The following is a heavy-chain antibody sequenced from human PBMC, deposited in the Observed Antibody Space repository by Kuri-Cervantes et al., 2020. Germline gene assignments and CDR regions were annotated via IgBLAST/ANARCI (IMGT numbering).Heavy chain of an antibody. CDR1: GYSFTTYC. V-gene: IGHV5-51*01. D-gene: IGHD2-15*01. J-gene: IGHJ5*02. CDR3: ARVSPGYCSGGSCRGAWFDP. CDR2: MYPGDSDT. Sequence: GESLKISCMGCGYSFTTYCIGWVRQMPGKGLEWMGIMYPGDSDTRHSPSFQGQVTISADKSISTAYLQWSSLKASDTAMYYCARVSPGYCSGGSCRGAWFDPWGQGTLVTVSS.